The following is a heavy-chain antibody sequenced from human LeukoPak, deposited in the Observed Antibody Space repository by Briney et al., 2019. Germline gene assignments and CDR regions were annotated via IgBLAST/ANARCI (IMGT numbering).Heavy chain of an antibody. CDR1: GFTFSSYS. V-gene: IGHV3-21*01. Sequence: GGSLRLSCAASGFTFSSYSMNWVRQAPGKGLEWVSSISSSSSYIYYADSVKGRFTISRDNAKTSLYLQMNSLRAEDTDVYYCARDGLVWFGELYYFDYWGQGTLVTVSS. CDR2: ISSSSSYI. CDR3: ARDGLVWFGELYYFDY. J-gene: IGHJ4*02. D-gene: IGHD3-10*01.